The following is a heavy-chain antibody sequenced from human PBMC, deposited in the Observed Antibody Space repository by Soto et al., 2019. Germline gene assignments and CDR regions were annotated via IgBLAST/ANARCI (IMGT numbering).Heavy chain of an antibody. CDR2: IIPIFGTA. V-gene: IGHV1-69*06. CDR3: ASDYSNYRGNGFDP. J-gene: IGHJ5*02. CDR1: GGTFSSYA. Sequence: SVKVSCKASGGTFSSYAISWVRQAPGQGLEWMGGIIPIFGTANYAQKFQGRVTITADKYTSTAYMELSSLRSEDTAVYYCASDYSNYRGNGFDPWGQGTLVTVSS. D-gene: IGHD4-4*01.